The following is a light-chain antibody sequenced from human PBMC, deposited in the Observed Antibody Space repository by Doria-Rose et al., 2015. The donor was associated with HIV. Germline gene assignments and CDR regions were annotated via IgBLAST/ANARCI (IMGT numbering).Light chain of an antibody. J-gene: IGKJ1*01. V-gene: IGKV3-20*01. Sequence: EIVLTQSPGTLSLSPGERATLSCRASQSFSGTYLAWYQQKPGQAPSLIIYDGSTRATGIPDRFSASGSGTDFTLTINRLEPEDFALYYCHQYGTSWTFGQGTKVEI. CDR2: DGS. CDR1: QSFSGTY. CDR3: HQYGTSWT.